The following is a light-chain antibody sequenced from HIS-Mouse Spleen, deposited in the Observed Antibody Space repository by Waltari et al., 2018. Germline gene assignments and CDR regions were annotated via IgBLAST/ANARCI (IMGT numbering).Light chain of an antibody. J-gene: IGLJ2*01. CDR3: SSYTSSSTLVV. CDR1: SSDVGRSNY. CDR2: DVS. V-gene: IGLV2-14*03. Sequence: QSALTQPASVSGSPGQSITIPCAGTSSDVGRSNYVSWYQQHPGKAPKLMIYDVSNRPSGVSNRFSGSKSGNTASLTISGLQAEDEADYYCSSYTSSSTLVVFGGGTKLTVL.